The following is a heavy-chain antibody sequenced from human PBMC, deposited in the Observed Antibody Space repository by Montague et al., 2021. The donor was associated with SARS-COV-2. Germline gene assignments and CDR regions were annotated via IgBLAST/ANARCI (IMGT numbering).Heavy chain of an antibody. J-gene: IGHJ2*01. V-gene: IGHV3-9*01. Sequence: SLRLSCAASGFIFDDYAMHWVRQAPGTGLEWVPGITWKSGRIAYADSVKGRFTVSRDNAKNSLYLQMNSLRAEDTALYYCAKDARKWELLPSYWYFDLWGRGTLVTVSS. CDR2: ITWKSGRI. D-gene: IGHD1-26*01. CDR3: AKDARKWELLPSYWYFDL. CDR1: GFIFDDYA.